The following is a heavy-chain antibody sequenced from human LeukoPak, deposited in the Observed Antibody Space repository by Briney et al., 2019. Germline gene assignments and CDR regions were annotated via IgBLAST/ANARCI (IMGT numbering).Heavy chain of an antibody. J-gene: IGHJ4*02. V-gene: IGHV3-30-3*01. Sequence: GGSLRLSCAASGFTFSSYAMHWVRQAPGKGLEWVAVISYDGSNRYYADSVKGRFTISRDNSKNTLYLQMNSLRAEDTAVYYCARDLTPGVAFDYWGQGTLVTVSS. CDR2: ISYDGSNR. CDR3: ARDLTPGVAFDY. CDR1: GFTFSSYA. D-gene: IGHD2-15*01.